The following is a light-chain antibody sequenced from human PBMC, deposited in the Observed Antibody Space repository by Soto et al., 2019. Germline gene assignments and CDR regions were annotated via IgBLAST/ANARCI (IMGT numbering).Light chain of an antibody. V-gene: IGKV2-28*01. CDR3: MQALQTPFT. J-gene: IGKJ3*01. Sequence: IVMTQSPLSLPVSPGEPASISCRSSQSLLHSNGYNYLDWYVQKPGQSPQLLIYLGSNRASGVPDGISGSGSGIDFTLKISRVEDEDVGVYYCMQALQTPFTFGHGTKVDIK. CDR2: LGS. CDR1: QSLLHSNGYNY.